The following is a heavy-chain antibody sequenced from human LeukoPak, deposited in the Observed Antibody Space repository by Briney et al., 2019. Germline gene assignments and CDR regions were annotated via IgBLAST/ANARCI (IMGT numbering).Heavy chain of an antibody. Sequence: GGSLRLSCAASGFTLTSYSIYWVRQAPGKGLEWVALMSYDGSNKYYADSVKGRFTISRDNSKNTLYLQMNSLRAEDTAVYYCARGPQQQLADYWGRGTLVTVSS. J-gene: IGHJ4*02. V-gene: IGHV3-30-3*01. CDR2: MSYDGSNK. CDR1: GFTLTSYS. D-gene: IGHD6-13*01. CDR3: ARGPQQQLADY.